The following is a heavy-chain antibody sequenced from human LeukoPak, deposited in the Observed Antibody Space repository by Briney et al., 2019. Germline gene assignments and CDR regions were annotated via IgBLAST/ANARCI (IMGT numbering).Heavy chain of an antibody. D-gene: IGHD3-22*01. CDR3: AREVYYDSSGYNYYFDY. CDR1: GGSISSSSYY. V-gene: IGHV4-39*02. J-gene: IGHJ4*02. Sequence: PSETLSLTCTVSGGSISSSSYYWGWIRQPPGKGLEWIGSIYYSGSTYYNPSLKSRVTISVDTSKNQFSLKLSSVSAADTAVYYCAREVYYDSSGYNYYFDYWGQGTLVTVSS. CDR2: IYYSGST.